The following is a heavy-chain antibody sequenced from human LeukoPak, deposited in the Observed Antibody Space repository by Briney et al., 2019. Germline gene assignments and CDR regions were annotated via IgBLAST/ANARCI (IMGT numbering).Heavy chain of an antibody. Sequence: GGSLRLSCAASGFTFNNAWMSWVRQAPGKGLEWVGRIKSETDGGTTDHVAPVKGRFTISRDDSKNTLYLQMNSLKTEDTAVYYCTTPDSSVSKWSLSYWGQGTLVTVSS. D-gene: IGHD3-22*01. V-gene: IGHV3-15*01. CDR1: GFTFNNAW. J-gene: IGHJ4*02. CDR2: IKSETDGGTT. CDR3: TTPDSSVSKWSLSY.